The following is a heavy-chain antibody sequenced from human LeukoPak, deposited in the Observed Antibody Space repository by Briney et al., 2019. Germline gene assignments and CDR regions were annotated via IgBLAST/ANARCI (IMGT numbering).Heavy chain of an antibody. CDR2: INHRGST. CDR3: ARGQWSTAVAGLDY. J-gene: IGHJ4*02. D-gene: IGHD6-19*01. Sequence: SETLSLTCTVYGGSFSGYYWNWIRQPPGKGLEWIGEINHRGSTNYNPSLKSRVTISVDTSKNQFSLKLSSVTAADTAVYYCARGQWSTAVAGLDYWGQGTLVTVSS. V-gene: IGHV4-34*01. CDR1: GGSFSGYY.